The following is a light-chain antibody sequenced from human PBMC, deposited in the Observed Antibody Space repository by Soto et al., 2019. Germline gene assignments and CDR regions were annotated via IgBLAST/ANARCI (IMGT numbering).Light chain of an antibody. Sequence: AIQLTQSPSSLSASVGDRVTITCRASQDIRGALAWYQQKPGKAPKFLIFDVSTLQSGVPSRFSGSGSGTDFTLTIRSLQPEDFGTYYCQQFNTYPITFGQGTRLEIK. CDR2: DVS. CDR3: QQFNTYPIT. V-gene: IGKV1-13*02. CDR1: QDIRGA. J-gene: IGKJ5*01.